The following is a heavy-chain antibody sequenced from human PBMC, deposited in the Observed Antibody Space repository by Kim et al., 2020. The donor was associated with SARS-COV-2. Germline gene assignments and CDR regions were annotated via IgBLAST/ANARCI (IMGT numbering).Heavy chain of an antibody. D-gene: IGHD3-22*01. J-gene: IGHJ4*02. CDR3: ARSRITMIVVAPLDY. CDR2: IIPIFGTA. V-gene: IGHV1-69*13. Sequence: SVKVSCKASGGTFSSYAISWVRQAPGQGLEWMGGIIPIFGTANYAQKFQGRVTITADESTITAYMELSSLRSEDTAVYYCARSRITMIVVAPLDYWGQGTLVTVSS. CDR1: GGTFSSYA.